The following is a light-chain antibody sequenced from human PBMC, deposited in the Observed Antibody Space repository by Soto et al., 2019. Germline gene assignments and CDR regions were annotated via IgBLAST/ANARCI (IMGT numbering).Light chain of an antibody. V-gene: IGKV3-11*01. Sequence: EIVLTQSPATLSLSPGERATLSCRASQSVGTYLAWYQQKPGQAPRLLMYDVSDRATGIPARFSGSGSGTDFTLTISGLEPEDFAVYYCQSRRGWPAITFGQGTRLEIK. CDR3: QSRRGWPAIT. CDR1: QSVGTY. CDR2: DVS. J-gene: IGKJ5*01.